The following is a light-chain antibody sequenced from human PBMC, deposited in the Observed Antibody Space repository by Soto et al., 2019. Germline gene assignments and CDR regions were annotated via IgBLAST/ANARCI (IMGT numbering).Light chain of an antibody. V-gene: IGKV1-5*03. CDR3: QQYNAYSRT. Sequence: DIQMTQSPPTLSASAGDRVTITCRASQRITTWLAWYQQKPGQAPKLLIYRASTLESGVPSRFSGSGSGTEFTLTISSLQPDDFATYYCQQYNAYSRTFGQGTKLEIK. CDR1: QRITTW. CDR2: RAS. J-gene: IGKJ2*02.